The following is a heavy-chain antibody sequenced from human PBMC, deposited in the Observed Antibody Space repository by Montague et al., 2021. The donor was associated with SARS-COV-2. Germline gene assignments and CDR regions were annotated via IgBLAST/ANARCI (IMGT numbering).Heavy chain of an antibody. Sequence: SETLSLTCTVSGGSISSSSYYWGWIRQPPGKGLEWIGSIYYSGSTYYNPSLKSRVTISVDTSKNQFSLKLSSVTAADTAVYYCARDTSITMTVVVQGLGMGVWGQGTTVTGSS. D-gene: IGHD3-22*01. CDR3: ARDTSITMTVVVQGLGMGV. J-gene: IGHJ6*02. V-gene: IGHV4-39*07. CDR2: IYYSGST. CDR1: GGSISSSSYY.